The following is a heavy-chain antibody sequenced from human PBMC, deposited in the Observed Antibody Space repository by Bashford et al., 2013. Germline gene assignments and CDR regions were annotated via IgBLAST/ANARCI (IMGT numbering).Heavy chain of an antibody. CDR1: GFTFSSYA. CDR3: ARDADTTSHYSQFDY. J-gene: IGHJ4*02. Sequence: GSLRLSCVASGFTFSSYAMSWVRQAPGKGLEYISSISGTDGTTYFADSVKGRFTISRDNSKNTLSLQMNSLRADDTAVYYCARDADTTSHYSQFDYWGQGALVTVSS. D-gene: IGHD3-9*01. CDR2: ISGTDGTT. V-gene: IGHV3-23*01.